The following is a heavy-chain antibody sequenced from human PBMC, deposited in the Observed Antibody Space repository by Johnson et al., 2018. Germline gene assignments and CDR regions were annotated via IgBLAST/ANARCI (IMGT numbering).Heavy chain of an antibody. J-gene: IGHJ6*02. CDR2: INSDGSST. V-gene: IGHV3-74*01. CDR1: GFTFSSYS. Sequence: VQLVESGGGLVKPGGSMRLCCAASGFTFSSYSMNWVRQVPGEGLMCVSRINSDGSSTTSADSVQGRFTIYSDNAKNSLYLQMNSLRAEDTAVYYCARETPYYDILSGYPTSDYGMDVRGQGTTVTVSS. CDR3: ARETPYYDILSGYPTSDYGMDV. D-gene: IGHD3-9*01.